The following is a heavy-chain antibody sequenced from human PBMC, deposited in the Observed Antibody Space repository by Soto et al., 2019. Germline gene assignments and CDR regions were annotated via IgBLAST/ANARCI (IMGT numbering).Heavy chain of an antibody. CDR1: GGAFSDYA. D-gene: IGHD2-15*01. CDR3: ASWLKGPDIGNYYYGMDV. CDR2: IMPIFRAP. V-gene: IGHV1-69*12. J-gene: IGHJ6*02. Sequence: QVQLVXSXAEVKKPGSSVKVSCKASGGAFSDYAFSWVRQAPGQGLEWLGGIMPIFRAPDYAQKFQGRVTITADEFTRTAYMEMNSLRSEDTAVYYCASWLKGPDIGNYYYGMDVWGQGTTVTVS.